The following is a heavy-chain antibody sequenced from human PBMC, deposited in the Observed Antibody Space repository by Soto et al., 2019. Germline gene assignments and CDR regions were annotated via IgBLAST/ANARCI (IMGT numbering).Heavy chain of an antibody. V-gene: IGHV1-69*13. CDR1: GDSFSKYT. Sequence: SVKVSCKASGDSFSKYTVNWVRQAPRQGLEWVGGVIPRFGTTNFAPTLQGRVTITAEQSMNTVYMELSSLRSEDTALYYCARGRGLYNSGRSQLDSWGKGPWVTVSA. CDR2: VIPRFGTT. J-gene: IGHJ4*02. CDR3: ARGRGLYNSGRSQLDS. D-gene: IGHD1-1*01.